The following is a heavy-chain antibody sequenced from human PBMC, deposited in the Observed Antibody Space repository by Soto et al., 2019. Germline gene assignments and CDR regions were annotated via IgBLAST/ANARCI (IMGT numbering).Heavy chain of an antibody. CDR1: GFSFSSSA. Sequence: GGSLRLSCAASGFSFSSSAMSWVRQAPGKGLEWVSALSGSGGSTTYADSVKGRFTIARDNSKNTLYLQMSSLTAEDTALYYCARGTSKYNWNYFDHWGQGTLVTVSS. CDR3: ARGTSKYNWNYFDH. J-gene: IGHJ4*02. CDR2: LSGSGGST. D-gene: IGHD1-20*01. V-gene: IGHV3-23*01.